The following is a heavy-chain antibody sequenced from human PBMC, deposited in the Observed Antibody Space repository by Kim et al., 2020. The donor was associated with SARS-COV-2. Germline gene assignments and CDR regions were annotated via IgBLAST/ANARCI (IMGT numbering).Heavy chain of an antibody. D-gene: IGHD3-10*01. CDR1: GFTFSSYA. CDR3: AKDRRITMLQFYGWFDP. V-gene: IGHV3-23*01. CDR2: ISGSGGST. J-gene: IGHJ5*02. Sequence: GGSLRLSCAASGFTFSSYAMSWVRQAPGKGLEWVSAISGSGGSTYYADSVKGRFTISRDNSKNTLYLQMNSLRAEDTAVYYCAKDRRITMLQFYGWFDPWGQGTLVTVSS.